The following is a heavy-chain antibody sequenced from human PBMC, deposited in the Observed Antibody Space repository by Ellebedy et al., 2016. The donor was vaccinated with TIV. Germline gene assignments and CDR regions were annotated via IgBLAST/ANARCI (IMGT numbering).Heavy chain of an antibody. J-gene: IGHJ5*02. CDR2: INGDGSST. CDR1: GFIFSSSW. D-gene: IGHD4-17*01. CDR3: ARRGDYGDL. V-gene: IGHV3-74*01. Sequence: PGGSLRLSCAASGFIFSSSWMHWVRQAPGRGLVWVSRINGDGSSTSYADSVKGRFTISSDNAKNTLYLQMDSLRAEDTAMYYCARRGDYGDLWGQGTLVTVSS.